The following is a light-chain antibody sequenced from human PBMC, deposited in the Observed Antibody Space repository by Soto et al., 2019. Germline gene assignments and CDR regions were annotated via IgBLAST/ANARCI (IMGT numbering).Light chain of an antibody. Sequence: QSALTQPRSVSGSPKQSVTISCTGTSSDVGGYNYVSWYQQHPGKAPELMIYDVSSRPSGVSNRFSGSKSGNTASLTISGLQAEDEADYYCSSYTSSTTVVFGGGTKLTVL. CDR2: DVS. V-gene: IGLV2-14*01. CDR1: SSDVGGYNY. J-gene: IGLJ2*01. CDR3: SSYTSSTTVV.